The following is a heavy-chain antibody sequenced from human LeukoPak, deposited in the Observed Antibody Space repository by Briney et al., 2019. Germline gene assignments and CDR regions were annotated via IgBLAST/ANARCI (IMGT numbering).Heavy chain of an antibody. J-gene: IGHJ6*03. CDR1: GYMFTNDD. V-gene: IGHV1-8*03. CDR2: MNPQSGNT. CDR3: ARGPNYSTFGSAYYYYMDV. Sequence: ASVNVSCKASGYMFTNDDINWVRQATGQGLEWMGWMNPQSGNTGYAQKFRGRVTITRDTSITTAYMELSSMRSEDTAVYYCARGPNYSTFGSAYYYYMDVWGKGTTVTVSS. D-gene: IGHD4-11*01.